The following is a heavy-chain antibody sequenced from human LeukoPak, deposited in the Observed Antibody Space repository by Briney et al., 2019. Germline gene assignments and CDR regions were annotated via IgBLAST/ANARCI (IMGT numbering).Heavy chain of an antibody. CDR1: GGSISNYH. CDR3: ARGEYSNPYYYYYMDV. V-gene: IGHV4-59*08. CDR2: IYYSGNT. J-gene: IGHJ6*03. D-gene: IGHD4-11*01. Sequence: SETLSLTCTVSGGSISNYHWSWIRQPPGKGLEWIGYIYYSGNTNYNPSLKSRLTISLDTSKNQVSLRLSSVTAADTAVYYCARGEYSNPYYYYYMDVWGKGTTVTVSS.